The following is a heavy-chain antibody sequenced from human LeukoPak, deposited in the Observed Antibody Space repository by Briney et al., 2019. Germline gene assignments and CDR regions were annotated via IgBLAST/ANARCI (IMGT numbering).Heavy chain of an antibody. D-gene: IGHD1-14*01. CDR2: IYSGGST. Sequence: GGSLRLSCAASGFTVSSNYMGWVRQAPGKGLEWVSVIYSGGSTYYADSVKGRFTISRDNSKNTLYLQMNSLRAEDTAVYYCARSQSGRYYYGMDVWGQGTTVTVSS. V-gene: IGHV3-53*01. CDR3: ARSQSGRYYYGMDV. J-gene: IGHJ6*02. CDR1: GFTVSSNY.